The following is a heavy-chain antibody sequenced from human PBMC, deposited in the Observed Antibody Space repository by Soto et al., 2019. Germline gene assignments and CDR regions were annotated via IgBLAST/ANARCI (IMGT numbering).Heavy chain of an antibody. Sequence: ASVKVSCKASVYTFNNYGISWVRQAPGEGLEWVGWINTSNDNKLYAQKLQGRLTLTTDTSTSTACMDLTTLRSDDTAVYFCARDPGAASFDFWAQGTLVTVSS. D-gene: IGHD2-15*01. CDR2: INTSNDNK. V-gene: IGHV1-18*01. J-gene: IGHJ4*02. CDR3: ARDPGAASFDF. CDR1: VYTFNNYG.